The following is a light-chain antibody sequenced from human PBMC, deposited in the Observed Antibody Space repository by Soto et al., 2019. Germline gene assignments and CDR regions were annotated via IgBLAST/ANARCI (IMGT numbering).Light chain of an antibody. CDR3: QQDNSYPLP. CDR1: QSISSW. Sequence: DIQMTQSPSTLSASVGDRVTITCRASQSISSWLAWYQQKPGKAPKLLIYDASSLESGVTSRFSGSGSGTEFTLTISSLQPDDFSTYYCQQDNSYPLPFGEGTEVEIQ. J-gene: IGKJ1*01. CDR2: DAS. V-gene: IGKV1-5*01.